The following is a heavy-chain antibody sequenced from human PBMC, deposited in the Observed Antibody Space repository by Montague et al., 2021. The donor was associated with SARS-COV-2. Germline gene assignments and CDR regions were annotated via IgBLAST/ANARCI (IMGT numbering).Heavy chain of an antibody. Sequence: TLSLTCTVSGGSISSGDYYWTWIRQHPGKGLEWIGYISDSGSTYYNPSLKSRISMSADPSKNQFSLKVNSVTAADTAVYYCAKDGEALAWGTFDIWGQGTMVTVSS. CDR2: ISDSGST. V-gene: IGHV4-31*03. D-gene: IGHD3-10*01. CDR3: AKDGEALAWGTFDI. CDR1: GGSISSGDYY. J-gene: IGHJ3*02.